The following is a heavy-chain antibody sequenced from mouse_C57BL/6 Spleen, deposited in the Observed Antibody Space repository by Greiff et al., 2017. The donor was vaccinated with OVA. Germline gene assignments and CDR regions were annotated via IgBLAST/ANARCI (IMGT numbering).Heavy chain of an antibody. D-gene: IGHD1-1*01. Sequence: EVKLVESGGDLVKPGGSLKLSCAASGFTFSSYGMSWVRQTPDKRLEWVATISSGGSYTYYPDSVKGRFTISRDNAKNTLYLQMSSLKSEDTAMYYCARQAVVEGYFDVWGTGTTVTVSS. CDR2: ISSGGSYT. CDR1: GFTFSSYG. V-gene: IGHV5-6*01. J-gene: IGHJ1*03. CDR3: ARQAVVEGYFDV.